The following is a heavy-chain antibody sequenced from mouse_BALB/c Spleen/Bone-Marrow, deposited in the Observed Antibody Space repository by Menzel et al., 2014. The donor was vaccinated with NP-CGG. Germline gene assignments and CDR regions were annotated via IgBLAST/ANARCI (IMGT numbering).Heavy chain of an antibody. CDR1: GFNIKETY. D-gene: IGHD2-1*01. CDR2: IDPANGNT. V-gene: IGHV14-3*02. J-gene: IGHJ3*01. Sequence: EVQGVESGAELVTPGPPAKLPCTASGFNIKETYMHWVKQRPEQGLEWIGRIDPANGNTKYDPKFQGKATITADTSSNTAYLQLSSLTSEDTAVYYCARNGNYGAWFAYWAQGTLVTVSA. CDR3: ARNGNYGAWFAY.